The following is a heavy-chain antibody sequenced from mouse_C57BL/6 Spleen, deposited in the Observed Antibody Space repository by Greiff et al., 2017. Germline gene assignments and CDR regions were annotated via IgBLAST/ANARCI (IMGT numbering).Heavy chain of an antibody. CDR2: IDPANGNT. D-gene: IGHD1-1*01. CDR3: AVPGYYYGSSYWYFDV. CDR1: GFNIKNTY. Sequence: EVQLKESVAELVRPGASVKLSCTASGFNIKNTYMHWVKQRPEQGLEWIGRIDPANGNTKYAPKFQGKATITADTSSNTAYLQLSSLTSEDTAIYYCAVPGYYYGSSYWYFDVWGTGTTVTVSS. V-gene: IGHV14-3*01. J-gene: IGHJ1*03.